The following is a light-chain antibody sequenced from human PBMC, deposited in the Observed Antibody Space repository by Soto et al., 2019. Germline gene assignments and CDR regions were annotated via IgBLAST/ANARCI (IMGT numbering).Light chain of an antibody. CDR3: QQYGSSGT. V-gene: IGKV3-20*01. J-gene: IGKJ1*01. CDR2: GAS. Sequence: EIAMTQAPATLSVSPGDRAILSCRASQSVFSSLAWYHQKPGQAPRLLIYGASNRATGIPDRFSGSGSGTDFTLTISRLEPEDFAVYYCQQYGSSGTFGQGTKVDIK. CDR1: QSVFSS.